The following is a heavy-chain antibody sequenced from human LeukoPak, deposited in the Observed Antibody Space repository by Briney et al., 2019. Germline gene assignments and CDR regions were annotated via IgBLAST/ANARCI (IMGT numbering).Heavy chain of an antibody. J-gene: IGHJ4*02. V-gene: IGHV3-30-3*01. D-gene: IGHD1-26*01. CDR3: ARALVGVSSDY. CDR1: GFTFRIYA. Sequence: PGGSLTLSCAPSGFTFRIYAMHWVRQAPVKGLEWVAFISYAGSNKFYAASVKGRLTISRDNSKSKLFLQMNSLRAEDTAVYYCARALVGVSSDYWGQGTLVTVSS. CDR2: ISYAGSNK.